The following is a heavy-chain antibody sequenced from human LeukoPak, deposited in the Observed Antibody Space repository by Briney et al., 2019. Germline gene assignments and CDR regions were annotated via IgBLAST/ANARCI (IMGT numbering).Heavy chain of an antibody. J-gene: IGHJ4*02. CDR3: ARGPYYDSSGYYANFDY. D-gene: IGHD3-22*01. CDR1: GYTFTGYY. CDR2: INPNSGGT. V-gene: IGHV1-2*02. Sequence: ASVKVSSKASGYTFTGYYMHWVRQAPGQGLEWMGWINPNSGGTNYAQKFQGRVTMTRDTSISTAYMELSRLRSDDTAVYYCARGPYYDSSGYYANFDYWGQGTLVTVSS.